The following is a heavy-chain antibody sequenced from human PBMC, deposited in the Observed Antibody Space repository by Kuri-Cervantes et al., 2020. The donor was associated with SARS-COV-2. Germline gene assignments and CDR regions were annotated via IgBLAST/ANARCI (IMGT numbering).Heavy chain of an antibody. Sequence: GESLKISCTASGLAFSNYVMSWVRQSPGKGLEWVSSIRGSGIITYYADSVRGRFSISRDNSKNTMYLHINSLRAEDTAVYYCASGGPTVATLLADWGQGTLVTVSS. CDR2: IRGSGIIT. CDR3: ASGGPTVATLLAD. J-gene: IGHJ4*02. D-gene: IGHD4-23*01. V-gene: IGHV3-23*01. CDR1: GLAFSNYV.